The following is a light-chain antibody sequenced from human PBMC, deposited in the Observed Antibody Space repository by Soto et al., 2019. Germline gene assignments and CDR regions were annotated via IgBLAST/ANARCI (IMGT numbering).Light chain of an antibody. Sequence: QSVLTQPPSVSGAPGQRVTISCTGSSSNIGAGYDVHWYQQLPRTAPKLLIYGNSNRPSGVPDRFSGSKSGTSASLAITGLLAEDEADYYCQSYDSSLSGYVVFGGGTKLTVL. J-gene: IGLJ2*01. V-gene: IGLV1-40*01. CDR3: QSYDSSLSGYVV. CDR2: GNS. CDR1: SSNIGAGYD.